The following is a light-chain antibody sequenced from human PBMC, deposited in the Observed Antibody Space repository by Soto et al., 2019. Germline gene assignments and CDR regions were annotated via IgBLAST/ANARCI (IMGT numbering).Light chain of an antibody. CDR2: AAS. V-gene: IGKV1-6*01. CDR3: LQDHNYPLT. J-gene: IGKJ1*01. Sequence: AIQVTQSPSSLSASVGDRVTITCRASQGIRNDLGWYQQKPGKAPMLLIYAASTLQSGVPSRFSGSGSDTDFTLTISSLQPEDFATYYCLQDHNYPLTFGQGTQVEIK. CDR1: QGIRND.